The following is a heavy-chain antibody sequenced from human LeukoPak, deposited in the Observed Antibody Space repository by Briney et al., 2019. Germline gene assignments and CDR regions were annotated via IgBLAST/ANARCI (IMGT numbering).Heavy chain of an antibody. V-gene: IGHV4-30-4*08. CDR1: GGSISSGGYY. D-gene: IGHD2-2*02. CDR3: ASVVVPAARPFGY. J-gene: IGHJ4*02. Sequence: PSETLSLTCTVSGGSISSGGYYWSWIRQHPGKGLEWIGYIYYSGSTYYNPSLKSRVTISVDTSKNQFSLKLSSVTAADTAVYYCASVVVPAARPFGYWGQGTLVTVSS. CDR2: IYYSGST.